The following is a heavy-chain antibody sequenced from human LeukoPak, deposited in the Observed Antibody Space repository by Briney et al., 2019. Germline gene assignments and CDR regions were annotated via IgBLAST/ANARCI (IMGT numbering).Heavy chain of an antibody. CDR2: INPNSGGT. V-gene: IGHV1-2*02. J-gene: IGHJ5*02. D-gene: IGHD1-1*01. Sequence: ASVKVSCKASGYTFTGYYMHWVRQAPGQGLEWMGWINPNSGGTNYAQKFQGRVTMTRDTSISTAYMELSRLRSDDTAVYYCARDRTTRTTLRNWFDPWGQGTLVTVSS. CDR1: GYTFTGYY. CDR3: ARDRTTRTTLRNWFDP.